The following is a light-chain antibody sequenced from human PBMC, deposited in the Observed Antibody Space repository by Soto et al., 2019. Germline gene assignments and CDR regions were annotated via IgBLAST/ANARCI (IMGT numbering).Light chain of an antibody. CDR3: QQRYNWLS. J-gene: IGKJ4*01. V-gene: IGKV3-11*01. Sequence: EIVLTQSPATLSLSPGERATLSFRASQSVSSYLAWYQQKSGQPPRLLIYDVSNRATGTPARFSGSGSGTDFTLTINSLEPEDSAVYYCQQRYNWLSFGGGTKVDIK. CDR2: DVS. CDR1: QSVSSY.